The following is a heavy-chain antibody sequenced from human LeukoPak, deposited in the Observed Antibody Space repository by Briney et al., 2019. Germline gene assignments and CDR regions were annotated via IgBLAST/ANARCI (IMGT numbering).Heavy chain of an antibody. J-gene: IGHJ3*02. CDR2: ISSNGGST. CDR1: GFTFSSYA. CDR3: AREWREGSRWLLLWDAFDI. V-gene: IGHV3-64*01. D-gene: IGHD3-22*01. Sequence: PGGSLRLSCAASGFTFSSYAMHWVRQAPGKGLEYVSAISSNGGSTYYANSVKGRFTISRDNAKNSLYLQMNSLRAEDTAVYYCAREWREGSRWLLLWDAFDIWGQGTMVTVSS.